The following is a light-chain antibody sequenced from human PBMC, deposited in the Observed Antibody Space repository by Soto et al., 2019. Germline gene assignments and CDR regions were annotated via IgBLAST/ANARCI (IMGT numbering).Light chain of an antibody. V-gene: IGLV2-14*01. J-gene: IGLJ2*01. CDR2: DVS. CDR3: SSYTGSSTYVL. CDR1: SSDVGGYNY. Sequence: QSVLTQPASVSGSPGQWITIPCTGTSSDVGGYNYVSWYQQHPGKAPKLMIYDVSNRPSGVSNRFSGSKSGNTASLTISGLQAEDEADYYCSSYTGSSTYVLFGGGTKLTVL.